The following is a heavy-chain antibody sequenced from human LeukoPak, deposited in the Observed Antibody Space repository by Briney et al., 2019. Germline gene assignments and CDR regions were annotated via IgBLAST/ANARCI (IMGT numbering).Heavy chain of an antibody. V-gene: IGHV1-2*02. CDR3: ARGLTIAVAGKRPPPHAY. D-gene: IGHD6-19*01. J-gene: IGHJ4*02. CDR1: GYTFTGYY. CDR2: INPNSGGT. Sequence: ASVKVSCKASGYTFTGYYMHWVRQAPGQGLEWMGWINPNSGGTNYAQKFQGRVTMTRDTSISTAYMELSRLRSDDTAVYYCARGLTIAVAGKRPPPHAYWGQGTLVTVSS.